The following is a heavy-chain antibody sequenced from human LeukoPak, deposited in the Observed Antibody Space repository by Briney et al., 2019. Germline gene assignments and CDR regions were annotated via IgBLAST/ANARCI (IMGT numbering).Heavy chain of an antibody. V-gene: IGHV3-30-3*01. D-gene: IGHD5-12*01. J-gene: IGHJ3*01. CDR3: ARGDGYKRTYDV. CDR1: GFTFSSYA. Sequence: GGSLRLSCAASGFTFSSYAMHWVRQAPGKGLEWVAVISYDGSNKYYADSVKGRFTISRDNAENRLYLQMDSLRVEDTAVYSCARGDGYKRTYDVWGQGTMVTVSS. CDR2: ISYDGSNK.